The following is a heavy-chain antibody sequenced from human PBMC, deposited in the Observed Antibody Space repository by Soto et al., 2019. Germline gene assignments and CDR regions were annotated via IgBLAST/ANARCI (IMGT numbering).Heavy chain of an antibody. CDR1: GGTFSSYA. J-gene: IGHJ4*02. V-gene: IGHV1-69*13. D-gene: IGHD3-22*01. Sequence: SVKVSCKASGGTFSSYAISWVRQAPGQGLEWMGGIIPIFGTANYAQKFQGRVTITADESTSTAYMELSSLRSEDTAVYYCARGGGGYDSSGYYPVDYWGQGTLVTVS. CDR2: IIPIFGTA. CDR3: ARGGGGYDSSGYYPVDY.